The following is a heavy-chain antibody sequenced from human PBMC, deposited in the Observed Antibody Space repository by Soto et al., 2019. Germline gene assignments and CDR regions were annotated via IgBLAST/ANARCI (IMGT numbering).Heavy chain of an antibody. J-gene: IGHJ4*02. V-gene: IGHV3-53*01. Sequence: GGSLRLSCAASGFIVSGSSVSWVRQAPGKGLDWVSLISAEGTTHYTDSVKGRFTISRDTSKNTVSLQMNSLRGEDTALYFCARHNVMLGATFENWGQGTLVTVYS. CDR3: ARHNVMLGATFEN. CDR2: ISAEGTT. CDR1: GFIVSGSS. D-gene: IGHD1-26*01.